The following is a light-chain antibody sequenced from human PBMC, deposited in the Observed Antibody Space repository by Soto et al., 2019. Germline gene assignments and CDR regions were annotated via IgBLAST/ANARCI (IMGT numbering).Light chain of an antibody. Sequence: QSVLTQPPSASGTPGQRVTISCSGSSSNIGSNTENWYQQLPGTDPQLLIYSNNHQPSGVPDRFSGSKSGTSTSLAISGLESEDEADSYCAAWDYGLNGLYVFGTGTKLTVL. V-gene: IGLV1-44*01. CDR3: AAWDYGLNGLYV. CDR2: SNN. CDR1: SSNIGSNT. J-gene: IGLJ1*01.